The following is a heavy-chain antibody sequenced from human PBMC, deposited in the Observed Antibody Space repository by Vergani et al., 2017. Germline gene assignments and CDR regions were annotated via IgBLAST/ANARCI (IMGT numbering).Heavy chain of an antibody. J-gene: IGHJ3*02. CDR2: IYTSGST. D-gene: IGHD3-16*01. Sequence: QVQLQESGPGLVKPSQTLSLTCTVSGGSISSGSYYWSWIRQPAGKGLEWIGRIYTSGSTNYNPSLKSRVTISVATSKNQFSLKMSAVTAADTAVYYCARGGIMITFGGVTDAFDIWGQGTMVTVSS. V-gene: IGHV4-61*02. CDR1: GGSISSGSYY. CDR3: ARGGIMITFGGVTDAFDI.